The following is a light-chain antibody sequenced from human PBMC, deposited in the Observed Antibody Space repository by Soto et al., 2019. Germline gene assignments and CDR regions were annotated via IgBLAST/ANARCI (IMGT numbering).Light chain of an antibody. Sequence: EILMTQSPATLSVSPGDSATLSCRASQSVTSNLAWYQQKPGQAPRLLIYGASSRATGIPDRFSGSGSGTDFTLTISRLEPEDFAVYYCQQYGSSPFTFGQGTRLEIK. CDR2: GAS. CDR1: QSVTSN. V-gene: IGKV3-20*01. J-gene: IGKJ5*01. CDR3: QQYGSSPFT.